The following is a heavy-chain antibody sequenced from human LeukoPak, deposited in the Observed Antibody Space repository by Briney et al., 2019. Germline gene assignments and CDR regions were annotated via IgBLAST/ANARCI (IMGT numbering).Heavy chain of an antibody. CDR3: VKQSAAGAGYYFDY. J-gene: IGHJ4*02. D-gene: IGHD6-13*01. V-gene: IGHV3-30*18. Sequence: SGRSLRLSCAASGFTFSYYDMHWVRQAPGKGLEWVAVISYDGSNDSYADSVKGRFTISRDNSKNTLYLQMNSLRAEDTAVYYCVKQSAAGAGYYFDYWGQGTLVTVSS. CDR2: ISYDGSND. CDR1: GFTFSYYD.